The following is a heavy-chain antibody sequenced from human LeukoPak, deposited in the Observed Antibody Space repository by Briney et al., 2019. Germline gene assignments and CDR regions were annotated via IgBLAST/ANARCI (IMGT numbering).Heavy chain of an antibody. D-gene: IGHD3-16*01. J-gene: IGHJ4*02. CDR1: GFTFSSYG. CDR2: ISGSGGGT. CDR3: ATANFMIY. V-gene: IGHV3-23*01. Sequence: GGSLRLSCAASGFTFSSYGMSWVRQAPGKGLEWVSAISGSGGGTYYADSVKGRFAISRDNSKNTLDLQMDGLRADDTAVYYCATANFMIYWGQGTLVTVSS.